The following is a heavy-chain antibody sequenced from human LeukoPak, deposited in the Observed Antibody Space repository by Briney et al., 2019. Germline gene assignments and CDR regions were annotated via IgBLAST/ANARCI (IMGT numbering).Heavy chain of an antibody. V-gene: IGHV4-59*01. Sequence: PSETLSLTCTVSGGSISSYYWSWIRQPPGKGLEWIGYIYYSGSTNYNPSLKSRVAISVDTSKNQFSLKLSSVTAADTAVYYCARVRIGGKYYYYYMDVWGKGTTVTVSS. CDR3: ARVRIGGKYYYYYMDV. CDR2: IYYSGST. D-gene: IGHD1-26*01. J-gene: IGHJ6*03. CDR1: GGSISSYY.